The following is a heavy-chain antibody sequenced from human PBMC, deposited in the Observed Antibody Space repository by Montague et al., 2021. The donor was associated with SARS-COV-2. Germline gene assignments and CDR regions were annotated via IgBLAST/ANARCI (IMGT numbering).Heavy chain of an antibody. Sequence: SLRLSCAASGFIFSSYEMNWVRQAPGKGLEWVSYISNSGDTKHYADSVKGRLTISRDSAKNSLYLQMSSLRAEDTAVYYCARAGEDYYYDSSGFLYWGQGILVTVSS. D-gene: IGHD3-22*01. CDR1: GFIFSSYE. J-gene: IGHJ4*02. V-gene: IGHV3-48*03. CDR3: ARAGEDYYYDSSGFLY. CDR2: ISNSGDTK.